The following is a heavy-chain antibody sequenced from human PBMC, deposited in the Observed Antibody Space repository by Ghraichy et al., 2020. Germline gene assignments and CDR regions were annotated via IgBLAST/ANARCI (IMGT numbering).Heavy chain of an antibody. J-gene: IGHJ4*02. CDR2: ISNTGNTI. CDR1: GFTFSSYG. Sequence: GGSLRLSCAASGFTFSSYGMNWFRQAPGKGLEWVSAISNTGNTIYYAEAVKGRFTVSRDSATSSLYLQMSSLRDEDTAVYYCARWRRGYYFDYWGQGILVTVSS. CDR3: ARWRRGYYFDY. D-gene: IGHD1-26*01. V-gene: IGHV3-48*02.